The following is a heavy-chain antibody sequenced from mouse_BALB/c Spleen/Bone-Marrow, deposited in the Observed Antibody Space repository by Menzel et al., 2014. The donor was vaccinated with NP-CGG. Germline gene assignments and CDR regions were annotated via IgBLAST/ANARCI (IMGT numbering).Heavy chain of an antibody. D-gene: IGHD2-4*01. CDR2: INPYNDGT. CDR3: TRSVYYDYDEGAMDY. Sequence: SGPELVKPGASVKMSCKASGYTFTSYVMHWVKQKPGQGLEWIGYINPYNDGTKYNEKFKGKATLTSDKSSSTAYMELSSLTSEDSAVYYCTRSVYYDYDEGAMDYWGQGSSVTDSS. CDR1: GYTFTSYV. V-gene: IGHV1-14*01. J-gene: IGHJ4*01.